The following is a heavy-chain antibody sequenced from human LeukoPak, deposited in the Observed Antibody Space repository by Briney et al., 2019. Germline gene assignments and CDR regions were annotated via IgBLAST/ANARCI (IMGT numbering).Heavy chain of an antibody. J-gene: IGHJ4*02. Sequence: SVKVSCKASGYTFTGYYMEWVRQATGQGLEWMGWSSAYDGNTNYAQNFQGRVTMTTDISTSTAYMELRNLRSDDAAVYYCARVVGLNEWEPHYWGQGTLVTVSS. D-gene: IGHD1-14*01. CDR1: GYTFTGYY. CDR2: SSAYDGNT. CDR3: ARVVGLNEWEPHY. V-gene: IGHV1-18*04.